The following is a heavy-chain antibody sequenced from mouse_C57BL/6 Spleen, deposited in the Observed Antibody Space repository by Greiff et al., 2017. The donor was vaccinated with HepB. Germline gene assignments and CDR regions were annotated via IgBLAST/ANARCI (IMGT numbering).Heavy chain of an antibody. V-gene: IGHV5-6*02. CDR3: ARHDPYYDSVFAY. CDR1: GFTFSSYG. Sequence: DVMLVESGGDLVKPGGSLKLSCAASGFTFSSYGMSWVRQTPDKRLEWVATISSGGSYTYYPDSVKGRFTISRDNAKNTLYLQMSSLKSEDTAMYYCARHDPYYDSVFAYWGRGTLVTVSA. J-gene: IGHJ3*01. D-gene: IGHD2-4*01. CDR2: ISSGGSYT.